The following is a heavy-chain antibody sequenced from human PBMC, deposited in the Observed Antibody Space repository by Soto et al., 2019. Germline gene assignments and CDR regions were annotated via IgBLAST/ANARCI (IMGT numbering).Heavy chain of an antibody. CDR2: IYYSGST. D-gene: IGHD6-13*01. CDR3: ARRERAAGTDWWFDP. Sequence: QLQLQESGPGLVKPSETLSLTCTVSGGSISSSSFHWGWIRQPPGKGLEWIGSIYYSGSTYYSPFLKSRVTISVDTSKNQFSLKLSSVTAADTAVYYCARRERAAGTDWWFDPWGQGTLVTVCS. V-gene: IGHV4-39*01. CDR1: GGSISSSSFH. J-gene: IGHJ5*02.